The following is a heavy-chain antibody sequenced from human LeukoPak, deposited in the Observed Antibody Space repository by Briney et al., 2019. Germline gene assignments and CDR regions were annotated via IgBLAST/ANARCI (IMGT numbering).Heavy chain of an antibody. CDR1: GASISSYH. D-gene: IGHD4-23*01. Sequence: SETLSLTCTVSGASISSYHWTWIRQPPGTGLEWIGYINPSGSTNYNPSLKSRVTISEDTSKNQFSLKLTSVTAADTAVYYCARGLRWSDYWSQGTLVTVSS. V-gene: IGHV4-59*12. CDR2: INPSGST. J-gene: IGHJ4*02. CDR3: ARGLRWSDY.